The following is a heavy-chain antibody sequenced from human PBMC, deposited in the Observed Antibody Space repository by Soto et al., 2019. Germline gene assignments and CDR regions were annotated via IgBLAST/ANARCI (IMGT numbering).Heavy chain of an antibody. CDR2: IYHSGST. CDR3: ARGDRGYSVNPGASSGGSYYYYLDV. D-gene: IGHD5-12*01. CDR1: SGSISTVNW. Sequence: QVQLQESGPGLVKPSETLSLTCAVSSGSISTVNWWSWVRQPPGKGLEWIGDIYHSGSTNYNPSLKSRLTMAVDKSKNQFSLKLKSVTAADAAVYYCARGDRGYSVNPGASSGGSYYYYLDVWGKGTTVTVSS. V-gene: IGHV4-4*02. J-gene: IGHJ6*03.